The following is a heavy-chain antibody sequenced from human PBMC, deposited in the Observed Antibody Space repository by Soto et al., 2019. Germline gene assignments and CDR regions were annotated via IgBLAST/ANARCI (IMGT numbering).Heavy chain of an antibody. V-gene: IGHV4-30-4*01. CDR1: GGSIGSGDYH. J-gene: IGHJ3*01. Sequence: PSETLSLTCTVSGGSIGSGDYHWSWIRQPPGKGLEWIGYIYYSGCTYYNPSLKSRVIISVDTSKNQFSLKLSSVTAADTAVYYSARGAVDFDLWGQGTMVTVSS. CDR3: ARGAVDFDL. CDR2: IYYSGCT.